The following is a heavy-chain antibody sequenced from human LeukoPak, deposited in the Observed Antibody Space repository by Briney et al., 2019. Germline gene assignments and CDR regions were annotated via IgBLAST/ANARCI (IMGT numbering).Heavy chain of an antibody. V-gene: IGHV1-18*01. Sequence: ASVKVSCKACGYTFTSYGISWVRQAPGQGLEWMGWISAYNGNTNYAQKLQAKVTMTTNTSTSTAYMELRSLSSDGTALYDVLRNMGGGGLDYWAQGTLVPVSS. CDR1: GYTFTSYG. D-gene: IGHD3-16*01. CDR2: ISAYNGNT. CDR3: LRNMGGGGLDY. J-gene: IGHJ4*02.